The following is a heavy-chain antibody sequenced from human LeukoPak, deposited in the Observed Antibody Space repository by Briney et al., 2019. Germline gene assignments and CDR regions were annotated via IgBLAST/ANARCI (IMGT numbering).Heavy chain of an antibody. J-gene: IGHJ4*02. D-gene: IGHD4-17*01. V-gene: IGHV3-23*01. CDR3: AKDRGRDYGDYSGFDY. Sequence: GGSLRLSCAASGFTFSSYGMHWVRQAPGKGLEWVSAISGSGGSTYYADSVKGRFTISRDNSKNTLYLQMNSLRAEDTAVYYCAKDRGRDYGDYSGFDYWGQGTLVTVSS. CDR1: GFTFSSYG. CDR2: ISGSGGST.